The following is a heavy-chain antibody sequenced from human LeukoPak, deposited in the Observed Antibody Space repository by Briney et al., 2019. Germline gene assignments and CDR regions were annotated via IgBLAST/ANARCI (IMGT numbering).Heavy chain of an antibody. CDR1: GFTFSGYY. Sequence: ASVKVSCKASGFTFSGYYMHWVRQAPGQGLEWMAWISLNSGGTNYAQKFQGRVTVTRDTSISTDYMEISGLTSDDTALYYCAREPSGSGGYDYWGQGTLVTVSS. CDR2: ISLNSGGT. V-gene: IGHV1-2*02. J-gene: IGHJ4*02. D-gene: IGHD3-10*01. CDR3: AREPSGSGGYDY.